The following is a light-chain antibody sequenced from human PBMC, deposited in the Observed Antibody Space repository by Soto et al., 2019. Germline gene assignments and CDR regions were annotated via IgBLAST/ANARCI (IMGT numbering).Light chain of an antibody. J-gene: IGKJ3*01. CDR1: QSVSSN. CDR3: QQCGGSPLFS. Sequence: ILMTHSPATLAVSSVEIATLSFSASQSVSSNLAWYQQKPGQAPRLLIHGASSRATGIPDRFSGSGSGTDFTLTISRLEPDDFAVYYCQQCGGSPLFSFGPGTKVDIK. V-gene: IGKV3-20*01. CDR2: GAS.